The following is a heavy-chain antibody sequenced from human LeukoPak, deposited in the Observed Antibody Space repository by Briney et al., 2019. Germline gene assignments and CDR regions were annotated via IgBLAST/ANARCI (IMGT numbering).Heavy chain of an antibody. CDR2: IYYSGST. Sequence: SETLSLTCTVSGGSISSYYWSWIRQPPGKGLEWIGYIYYSGSTNYNPSLKSRATISVDTSKNQFSLKLSSVTAADTAVYYCARERGYGDYGAFDIWGQGTMVTVSS. D-gene: IGHD4-17*01. CDR1: GGSISSYY. V-gene: IGHV4-59*01. J-gene: IGHJ3*02. CDR3: ARERGYGDYGAFDI.